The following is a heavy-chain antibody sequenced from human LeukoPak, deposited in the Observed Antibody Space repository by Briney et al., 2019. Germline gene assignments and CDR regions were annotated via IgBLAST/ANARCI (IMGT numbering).Heavy chain of an antibody. CDR2: IIPIFGTA. CDR3: AREKLELGSPGAFDI. CDR1: GGTFSSYA. V-gene: IGHV1-69*05. J-gene: IGHJ3*02. Sequence: GASVKVSCKASGGTFSSYAISWVRQAPGQGLEWMGGIIPIFGTANYAQKFQGRVTITTDESTSTAYMELSSLRSEDTAVYYCAREKLELGSPGAFDIWGQGTMVTVSS. D-gene: IGHD1-7*01.